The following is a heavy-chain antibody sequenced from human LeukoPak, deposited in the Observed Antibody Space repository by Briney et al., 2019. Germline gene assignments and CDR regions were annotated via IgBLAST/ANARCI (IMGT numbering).Heavy chain of an antibody. J-gene: IGHJ4*02. CDR2: IYYSGST. D-gene: IGHD1/OR15-1a*01. V-gene: IGHV4-59*01. CDR1: GGSISSYY. Sequence: SETLSLTCTVSGGSISSYYWGWIRQPPGKGLEWIGYIYYSGSTNYNPSLKSRVTISVDTSKNQFSLKLSSVTAADTAVYYCARVSPPKNSPAPEEFDYWGQGTLVTVSS. CDR3: ARVSPPKNSPAPEEFDY.